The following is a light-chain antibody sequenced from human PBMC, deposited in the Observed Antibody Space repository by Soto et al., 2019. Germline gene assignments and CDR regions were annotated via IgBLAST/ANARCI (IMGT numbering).Light chain of an antibody. J-gene: IGLJ2*01. Sequence: QSALTQAASVSGSPGQSITISCTGTSSDVGGYNYVSWYQQFPGKVPKLLIYNVSNRPSGVSNRFSGSKSGNTASLTISGLQVEDEAHYFCSSYTSASALAIFGGGTKLTVL. V-gene: IGLV2-14*01. CDR2: NVS. CDR3: SSYTSASALAI. CDR1: SSDVGGYNY.